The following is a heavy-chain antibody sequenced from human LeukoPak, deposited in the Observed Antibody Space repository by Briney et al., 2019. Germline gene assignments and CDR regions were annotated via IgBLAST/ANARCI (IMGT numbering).Heavy chain of an antibody. CDR2: ISDNGGST. V-gene: IGHV3-23*01. D-gene: IGHD6-13*01. Sequence: PGGSLRLSCAASGFTFSSYAMSWVRQAPGKGLEWVSTISDNGGSTHYADSVKGRLTISRDNSKNTLYLQVNSLRAEDTAVYYCAKDLKSSSWYFFDYWGQGTLVTVSS. CDR3: AKDLKSSSWYFFDY. J-gene: IGHJ4*02. CDR1: GFTFSSYA.